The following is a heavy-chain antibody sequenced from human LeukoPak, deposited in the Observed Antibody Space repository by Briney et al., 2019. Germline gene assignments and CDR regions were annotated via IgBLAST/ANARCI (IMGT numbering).Heavy chain of an antibody. CDR1: GGSISSGGYY. CDR3: ARELPAAMPGWFDP. Sequence: SETLSLTCTDSGGSISSGGYYWSWIRQHPGEGLEWIGYIYYSGSTYYNPSLKSRVTISVDTYKNQFSLKLSSVTAADTAVYYCARELPAAMPGWFDPWGQGTLVTVSS. J-gene: IGHJ5*02. D-gene: IGHD2-2*01. CDR2: IYYSGST. V-gene: IGHV4-31*03.